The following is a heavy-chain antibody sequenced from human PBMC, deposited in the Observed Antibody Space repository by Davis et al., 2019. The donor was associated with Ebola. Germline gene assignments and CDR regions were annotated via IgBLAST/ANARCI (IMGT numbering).Heavy chain of an antibody. CDR2: ISGSGGST. CDR3: ANMYSSSWHNYYYGMDV. Sequence: PGGSLRLSCAASGVTFSSYAMSWVRQAPGKGLEWVSAISGSGGSTYYADSVKGRFTISRDNSKNTLYLQMNSLRAEDTAVYYCANMYSSSWHNYYYGMDVWGQGTTVTVSS. CDR1: GVTFSSYA. J-gene: IGHJ6*02. V-gene: IGHV3-23*01. D-gene: IGHD6-13*01.